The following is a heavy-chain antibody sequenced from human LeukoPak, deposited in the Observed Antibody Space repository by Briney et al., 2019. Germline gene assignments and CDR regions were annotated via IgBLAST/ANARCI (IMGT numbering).Heavy chain of an antibody. CDR2: INRSGST. J-gene: IGHJ4*02. V-gene: IGHV4-34*01. CDR1: GGSFSGYC. CDR3: TRGLKLPFD. Sequence: SETLSLTCAVYGGSFSGYCWSWIRQPPGKGLEWVGEINRSGSTDYSPSLKSRVTISVDMSKNHFSLKLSSMTAADTAVYYCTRGLKLPFDWGQGTLVTVSS.